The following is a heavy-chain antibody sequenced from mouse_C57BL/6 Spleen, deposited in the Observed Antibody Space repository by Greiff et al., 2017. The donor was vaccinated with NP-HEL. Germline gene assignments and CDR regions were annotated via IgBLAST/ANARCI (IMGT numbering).Heavy chain of an antibody. J-gene: IGHJ4*01. V-gene: IGHV2-3*01. CDR3: SKPDGRHYAMDY. D-gene: IGHD1-1*01. Sequence: QVQLKESGPGLAAPSQCLSITCTVSGFSLTSYGVSWVRQPPGQGLEWLGAIWGDGSKNYHPALISSLSISKDNSMSQVVLKLNSLQTDDTATYSGSKPDGRHYAMDYWGQGTSVTVSA. CDR1: GFSLTSYG. CDR2: IWGDGSK.